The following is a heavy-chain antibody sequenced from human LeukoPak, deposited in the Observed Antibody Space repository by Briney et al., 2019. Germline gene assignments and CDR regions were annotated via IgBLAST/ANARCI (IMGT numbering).Heavy chain of an antibody. V-gene: IGHV1-69*01. CDR1: GGTFSSYV. D-gene: IGHD6-19*01. CDR2: IIPIFGTA. Sequence: SAVNVSCKASGGTFSSYVISWVRQAPGQGLEWMGGIIPIFGTANYAQKFHGRVTIIADECTGRAYMELRSLRSEDTAVYYCARDSSGWDYYYYGMDVWGQGTTVTVSS. J-gene: IGHJ6*02. CDR3: ARDSSGWDYYYYGMDV.